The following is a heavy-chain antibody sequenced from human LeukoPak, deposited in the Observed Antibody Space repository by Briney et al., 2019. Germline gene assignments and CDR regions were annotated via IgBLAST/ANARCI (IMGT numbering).Heavy chain of an antibody. Sequence: GGSLRLSCAASGFTFYTYALSWVRQAPGKGLEWVSGISGNTGSNTGSTYYADSVRGRFTISRDNSKNRLYLQMNSLRAEDTAVYYCAKDPPGSRIIMTAFDYWGQGTLVTVSS. D-gene: IGHD3-16*01. CDR3: AKDPPGSRIIMTAFDY. V-gene: IGHV3-23*01. CDR2: ISGNTGSNTGST. CDR1: GFTFYTYA. J-gene: IGHJ4*02.